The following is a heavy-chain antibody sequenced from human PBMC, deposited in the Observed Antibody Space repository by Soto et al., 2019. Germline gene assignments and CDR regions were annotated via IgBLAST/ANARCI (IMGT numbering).Heavy chain of an antibody. CDR3: AKDIVVVVAATSNYYYYGMDV. D-gene: IGHD2-15*01. J-gene: IGHJ6*02. V-gene: IGHV3-30*18. CDR1: GFTVSSYG. CDR2: ISYDGSNK. Sequence: QVQLVESGGGVVQPGRSLRLSCAASGFTVSSYGMHWVRQAPGKGLEWVAVISYDGSNKYYADSVKGRFTISRDNSKNTLYLQLNSLRAEDTAVYYCAKDIVVVVAATSNYYYYGMDVWGQGTKVTVSS.